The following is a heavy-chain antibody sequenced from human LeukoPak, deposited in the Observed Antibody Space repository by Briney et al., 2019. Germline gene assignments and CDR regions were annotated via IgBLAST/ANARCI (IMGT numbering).Heavy chain of an antibody. CDR2: INHSGST. J-gene: IGHJ6*03. CDR1: GGSFSGYY. Sequence: SETLSLTCAVYGGSFSGYYWSWIRQPPGKGLEWIGEINHSGSTNYNPSLKSRVTISVDTSKNQFSLTLSSVTAADTAVYYCARGRGSYCSGGSCYLTYYYYYMDVWGKGTTVTVSS. V-gene: IGHV4-34*01. CDR3: ARGRGSYCSGGSCYLTYYYYYMDV. D-gene: IGHD2-15*01.